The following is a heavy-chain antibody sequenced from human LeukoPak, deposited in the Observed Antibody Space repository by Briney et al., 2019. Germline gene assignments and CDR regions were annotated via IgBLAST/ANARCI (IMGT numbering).Heavy chain of an antibody. CDR2: IKQDGSER. CDR3: ARYDGGDQAPGDY. D-gene: IGHD3-16*01. CDR1: GFTFGGYW. V-gene: IGHV3-7*01. J-gene: IGHJ4*02. Sequence: GGSLRLSCAASGFTFGGYWMTWVRQAPGKGLEWVANIKQDGSERYYVDSVKGRFTISRDHAKNSLSLQMNSLRVEDTAMYYCARYDGGDQAPGDYWGQGTLVTVSS.